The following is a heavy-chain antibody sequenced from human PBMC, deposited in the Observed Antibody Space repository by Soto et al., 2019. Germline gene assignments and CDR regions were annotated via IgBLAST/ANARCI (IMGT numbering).Heavy chain of an antibody. Sequence: VASVKVSCKASGYTFTSYGISWVRQAPGQGLEWMGWISAYNGNTNYAQKLQGRVTMTTDTSTGTAYMELRSLRSDDTAVYYCARDSAATNYYYGMDVWGQGTTVTVSS. V-gene: IGHV1-18*01. CDR1: GYTFTSYG. J-gene: IGHJ6*02. CDR3: ARDSAATNYYYGMDV. CDR2: ISAYNGNT. D-gene: IGHD6-13*01.